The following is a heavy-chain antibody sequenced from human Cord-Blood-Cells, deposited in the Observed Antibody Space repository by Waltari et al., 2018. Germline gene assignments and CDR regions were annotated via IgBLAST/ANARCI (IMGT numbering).Heavy chain of an antibody. V-gene: IGHV4-39*01. CDR1: GGSISSSSYY. J-gene: IGHJ4*02. CDR2: IYYSGST. D-gene: IGHD6-6*01. CDR3: AGLPPGGSSDY. Sequence: QLQLQESGPGLVKPSETLSLTCTVSGGSISSSSYYWGWIRQPPGKGLAWIGSIYYSGSTYYNPSLTSRVTISVDTSKNQFSLKLSSVTAADTAVYYCAGLPPGGSSDYWGQGTLVTVSS.